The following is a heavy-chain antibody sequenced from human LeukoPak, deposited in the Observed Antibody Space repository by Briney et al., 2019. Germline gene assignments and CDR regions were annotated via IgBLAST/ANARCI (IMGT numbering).Heavy chain of an antibody. CDR1: GYTFTGYY. Sequence: ASVKVSCKASGYTFTGYYVHWVRQAPGQGLEWMGRINPKSGGTNYAQKFQGRVTMTRDTSISTAYMDLSSLKSDDTAVYYCARPSSSSWYGLDPWGQGTLVTVSS. CDR3: ARPSSSSWYGLDP. J-gene: IGHJ5*02. V-gene: IGHV1-2*02. CDR2: INPKSGGT. D-gene: IGHD6-13*01.